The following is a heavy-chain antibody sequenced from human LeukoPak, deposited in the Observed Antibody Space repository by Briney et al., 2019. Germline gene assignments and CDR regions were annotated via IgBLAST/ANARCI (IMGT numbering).Heavy chain of an antibody. CDR1: GFSFISYG. CDR2: ISDDGRRK. Sequence: GRSLRLSCAASGFSFISYGMHWVRQAPGKGLDWVGVISDDGRRKDYADSVKGRFTISRDNSKDTLYLQMNSLRAEDTAVYYCAKRPSDYGDYVSYFDYWGQGTLVSVSS. V-gene: IGHV3-30*18. J-gene: IGHJ4*02. D-gene: IGHD4-17*01. CDR3: AKRPSDYGDYVSYFDY.